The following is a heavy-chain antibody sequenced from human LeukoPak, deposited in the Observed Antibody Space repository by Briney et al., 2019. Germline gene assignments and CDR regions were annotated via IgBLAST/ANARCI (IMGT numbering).Heavy chain of an antibody. J-gene: IGHJ4*02. D-gene: IGHD6-19*01. CDR1: GDSISSNTYY. CDR2: IYYSGRT. Sequence: SETLSLTCTVSGDSISSNTYYWGWIRQPPGKGLEWIGSIYYSGRTYYNPSLESRVTISVDTSKNQFSLKLSSVTAADTAVCYCARHTGGWSPFDYWGQGTLVTVSS. CDR3: ARHTGGWSPFDY. V-gene: IGHV4-39*01.